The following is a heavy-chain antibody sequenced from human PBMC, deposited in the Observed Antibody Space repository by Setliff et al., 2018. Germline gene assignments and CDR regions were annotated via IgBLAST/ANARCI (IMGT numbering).Heavy chain of an antibody. Sequence: SETLSLTCTVSGGSISSYYWSWIRQPPGKGLEWIAYIYYSGSTNYNPSLKSRVTISVDTSKDQFSLKLSSVTAADTAVYYCAREWGSSSWSSPRYYYYGMDVWGQGTTVTVSS. CDR3: AREWGSSSWSSPRYYYYGMDV. J-gene: IGHJ6*02. CDR2: IYYSGST. D-gene: IGHD6-13*01. CDR1: GGSISSYY. V-gene: IGHV4-59*01.